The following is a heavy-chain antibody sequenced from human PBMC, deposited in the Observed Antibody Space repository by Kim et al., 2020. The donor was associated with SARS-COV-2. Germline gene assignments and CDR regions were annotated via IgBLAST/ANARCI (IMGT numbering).Heavy chain of an antibody. J-gene: IGHJ4*02. Sequence: SVKVSCKASGGTFSSYAISWVRQAPGQGIEWMGGIIPIFGTANYAQKFQGRVTITADESTSTAYMELSSLRSEDTAVYYCARLDDVDTAMISDYWGQGTLVTVSS. CDR2: IIPIFGTA. D-gene: IGHD5-18*01. V-gene: IGHV1-69*13. CDR3: ARLDDVDTAMISDY. CDR1: GGTFSSYA.